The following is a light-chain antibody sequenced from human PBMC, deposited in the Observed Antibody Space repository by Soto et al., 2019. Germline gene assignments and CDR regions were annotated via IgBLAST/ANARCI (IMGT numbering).Light chain of an antibody. V-gene: IGKV2-28*01. CDR2: LSS. Sequence: DIVMTQSPLSLSVTPGESASISCRSSQSLLQSDGYNYWDWYLQKPGHSPQFLIYLSSNRASGVPDRCSGSGSRTEYTLQISRVEADDVGGYYCMQALQPPLTFRQGTKVEMK. J-gene: IGKJ1*01. CDR3: MQALQPPLT. CDR1: QSLLQSDGYNY.